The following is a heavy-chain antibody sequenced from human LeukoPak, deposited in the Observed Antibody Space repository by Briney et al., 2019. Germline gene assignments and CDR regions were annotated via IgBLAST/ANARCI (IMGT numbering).Heavy chain of an antibody. CDR2: IRYDGNNE. V-gene: IGHV3-30*02. CDR1: GFTFSQYG. D-gene: IGHD5-12*01. Sequence: PGGSLRLSCAASGFTFSQYGMHWVRQAPGKGLEWVAFIRYDGNNEYYADSVKGRFTISRDNSKKTLYLQMNSLRAEDTAVYYCAKERWGGYDHLFYFDYWGQGTLVTVSS. J-gene: IGHJ4*02. CDR3: AKERWGGYDHLFYFDY.